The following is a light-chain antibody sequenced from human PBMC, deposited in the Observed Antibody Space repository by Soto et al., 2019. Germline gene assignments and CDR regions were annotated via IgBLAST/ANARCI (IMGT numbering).Light chain of an antibody. V-gene: IGLV1-47*01. CDR2: RNN. J-gene: IGLJ3*02. Sequence: QSVLTQPPSASGTPGQRVTISCSGSSSNIGTNYICWYQHLPGTAPKLLIYRNNQRPSGVPDRFSGSKSGTSASLAISGLRSEDEADYYCTTSDDSLSGPVFGGGTKVNVL. CDR1: SSNIGTNY. CDR3: TTSDDSLSGPV.